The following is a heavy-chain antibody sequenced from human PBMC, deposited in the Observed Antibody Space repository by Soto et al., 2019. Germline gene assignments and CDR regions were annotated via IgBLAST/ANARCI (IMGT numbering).Heavy chain of an antibody. Sequence: QVQLVQSGAEVKKPGSSVKVSCKASGGTFSSYAISWVRQAPGQGLEWMGGIIPIFGTANYAQKFQGRVTMTRDTSISTAYMELSRLRSDDTAVYYCARVGKVTTALFDYWGQGTLVTVSS. CDR3: ARVGKVTTALFDY. D-gene: IGHD4-17*01. CDR2: IIPIFGTA. CDR1: GGTFSSYA. J-gene: IGHJ4*02. V-gene: IGHV1-69*06.